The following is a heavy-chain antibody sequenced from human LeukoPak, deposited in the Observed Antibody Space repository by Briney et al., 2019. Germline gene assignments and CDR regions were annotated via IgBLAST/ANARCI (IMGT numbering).Heavy chain of an antibody. J-gene: IGHJ4*02. V-gene: IGHV4-59*08. CDR1: GGSIGSYY. Sequence: SETLSLTCNVSGGSIGSYYWSWIRQPPGKGLEWIGYIYYIGSATYNPSLKSRVTMSVDTSNNQFSLRLTSVTAADTAVYYCARHVGAVAGRETFDYWGQGTLVTVSS. CDR3: ARHVGAVAGRETFDY. D-gene: IGHD6-19*01. CDR2: IYYIGSA.